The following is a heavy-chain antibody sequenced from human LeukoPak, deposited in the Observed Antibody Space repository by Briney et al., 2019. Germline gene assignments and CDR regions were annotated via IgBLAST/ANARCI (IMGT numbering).Heavy chain of an antibody. CDR3: ARAFGSPPPTYYFDY. Sequence: PSETLSLTCTVSGGSISSGDYYWSWIRQPLGKGLEWIGYIYYSGSTYYNPSLKSRVTISVDTSKNQFSLKLSSVAAADTALYYCARAFGSPPPTYYFDYWGQGTLVTVSS. D-gene: IGHD3-16*01. V-gene: IGHV4-30-4*08. CDR1: GGSISSGDYY. CDR2: IYYSGST. J-gene: IGHJ4*02.